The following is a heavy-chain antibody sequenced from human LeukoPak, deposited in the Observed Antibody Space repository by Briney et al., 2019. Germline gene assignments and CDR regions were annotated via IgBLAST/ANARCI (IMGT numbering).Heavy chain of an antibody. CDR1: GGSISSSSYY. CDR2: INHSGST. CDR3: ARLAPYDYVWGSYSYYYYYMDV. D-gene: IGHD3-16*01. J-gene: IGHJ6*03. V-gene: IGHV4-39*01. Sequence: SSETLSLTCTVSGGSISSSSYYWGWIRQPPGKGLEWIGEINHSGSTNYNPSLKSRVTISVDTSKNQFSLRLSSVTAADTAVYYCARLAPYDYVWGSYSYYYYYMDVWGKGTTVTISS.